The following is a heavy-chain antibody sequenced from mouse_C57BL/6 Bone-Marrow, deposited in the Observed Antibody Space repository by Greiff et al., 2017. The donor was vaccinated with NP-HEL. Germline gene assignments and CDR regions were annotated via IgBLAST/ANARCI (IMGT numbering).Heavy chain of an antibody. CDR3: ASGYGSSWFAY. Sequence: VQLQESGPGLVAPSQSLSITCTVSGFSLTSYGVDWVRQSPGKGLEWLGVIWGVGSTNYNSALKSRLSISKDNSKSQVFLKMNSLQNDDTAMYYCASGYGSSWFAYWGQGTLVPVSA. V-gene: IGHV2-6*01. D-gene: IGHD1-1*01. CDR1: GFSLTSYG. J-gene: IGHJ3*01. CDR2: IWGVGST.